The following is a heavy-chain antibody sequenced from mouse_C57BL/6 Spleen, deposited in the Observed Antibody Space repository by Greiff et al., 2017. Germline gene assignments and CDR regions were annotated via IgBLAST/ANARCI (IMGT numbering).Heavy chain of an antibody. CDR1: GYAFTNYL. CDR2: INPGSGGT. Sequence: VQRVESGAELVRPGTSVKVSCKASGYAFTNYLIEWVKQRPGQGLEWIGVINPGSGGTNYNEKFKGKATLTADKSSSTAYMQLSSLTSEDSAVYFCARCSSSFDYWGQGTTLTVSS. V-gene: IGHV1-54*01. D-gene: IGHD1-1*01. CDR3: ARCSSSFDY. J-gene: IGHJ2*01.